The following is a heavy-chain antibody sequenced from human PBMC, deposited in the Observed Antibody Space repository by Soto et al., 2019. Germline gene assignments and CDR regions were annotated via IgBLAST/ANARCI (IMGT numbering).Heavy chain of an antibody. Sequence: GGSLRLSCAASGFTFSSYAMSWVRQAPGKGLEWVSAISGSGGSTYYADSVKGRFTISRDNSKNTLYLQMNSLRAEDTAVYYCAIRVQWLGDAFDIWGQGTMVTVSS. CDR1: GFTFSSYA. CDR2: ISGSGGST. J-gene: IGHJ3*02. V-gene: IGHV3-23*01. CDR3: AIRVQWLGDAFDI. D-gene: IGHD6-19*01.